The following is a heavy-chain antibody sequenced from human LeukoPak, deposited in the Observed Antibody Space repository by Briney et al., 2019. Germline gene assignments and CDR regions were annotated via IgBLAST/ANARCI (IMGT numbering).Heavy chain of an antibody. V-gene: IGHV5-51*01. CDR2: IYPGDSDT. J-gene: IGHJ5*02. Sequence: GESLKISCKGSGSTFTNNWIAWVRQMPGKGLEWMGIIYPGDSDTRYSPSFQGQVTISADKSISTAYLQWSSLKASDTAIYYCARHHQYYRGSRWFDPWGQGTLVTVSS. CDR3: ARHHQYYRGSRWFDP. CDR1: GSTFTNNW. D-gene: IGHD3-10*01.